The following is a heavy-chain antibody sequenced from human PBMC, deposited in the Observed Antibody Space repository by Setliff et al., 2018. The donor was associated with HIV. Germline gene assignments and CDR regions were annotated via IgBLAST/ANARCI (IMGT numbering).Heavy chain of an antibody. V-gene: IGHV1-3*01. CDR1: GYTFTNFA. J-gene: IGHJ6*02. D-gene: IGHD3-22*01. CDR2: IIADNGDT. CDR3: ARGDAIVIGSVYDMDV. Sequence: GASVKVSCKASGYTFTNFAIHWVRQAPGQRLEWMGWIIADNGDTKYSQKFEGRVTITRDTSASTAYMELSSLRAEDTSVYYCARGDAIVIGSVYDMDVWGQGIPVTVSS.